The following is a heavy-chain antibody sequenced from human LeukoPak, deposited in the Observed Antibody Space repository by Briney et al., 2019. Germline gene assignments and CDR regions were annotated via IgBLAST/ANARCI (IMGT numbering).Heavy chain of an antibody. CDR3: AREGGIAVAGPLDY. D-gene: IGHD6-19*01. V-gene: IGHV4-4*02. J-gene: IGHJ4*02. CDR2: IYHSGST. Sequence: PSGTPSLTCAVSGGSISSSNWWSWVRQPPGKGLEWIGEIYHSGSTNYNPSLKSRVTISVDKSKNQFSLKLSSVTAADTAVYYCAREGGIAVAGPLDYWGQGTLVTVSS. CDR1: GGSISSSNW.